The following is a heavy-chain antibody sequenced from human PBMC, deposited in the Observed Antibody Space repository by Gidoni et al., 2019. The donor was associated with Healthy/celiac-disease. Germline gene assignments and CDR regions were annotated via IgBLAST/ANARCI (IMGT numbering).Heavy chain of an antibody. CDR1: GGSFSGYY. CDR3: AREGGGDSSGYYYPGAFDI. CDR2: INHSGST. D-gene: IGHD3-22*01. V-gene: IGHV4-34*01. J-gene: IGHJ3*02. Sequence: QVQLQQWGAGLLKPSETLSLTCAVYGGSFSGYYWSWIRQPPGKGLEWIGEINHSGSTNYNPSLKSRVTISVDTSKNQFSLKLSSVTAADTAVYYCAREGGGDSSGYYYPGAFDIWGQGTMVTVSS.